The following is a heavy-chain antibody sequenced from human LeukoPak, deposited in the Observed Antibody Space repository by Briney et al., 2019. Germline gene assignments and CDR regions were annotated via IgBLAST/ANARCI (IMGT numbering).Heavy chain of an antibody. CDR2: IYTNGGA. J-gene: IGHJ4*02. CDR1: GGSVTSGNDY. Sequence: SQTLSLTCTVSGGSVTSGNDYWNWIRQPAGKGLEWIGRIYTNGGASYNPSLKSRVTISIDASKNQFSLKLSSVTAADTAVYYCAGEPPGYWGQGILVTVSS. CDR3: AGEPPGY. V-gene: IGHV4-61*02.